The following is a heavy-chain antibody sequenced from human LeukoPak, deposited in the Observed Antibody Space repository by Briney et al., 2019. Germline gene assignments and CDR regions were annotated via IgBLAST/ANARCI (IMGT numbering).Heavy chain of an antibody. CDR3: AREKRVVPAAIDP. D-gene: IGHD2-2*01. V-gene: IGHV3-48*04. Sequence: PGGSLRLSCAASGFTFSSHAMNWVRQAPGKGLEWVSYISTASSTVYYADSVKGRFTISRDNAKNLLYLQMDSLRADDTAVYYCAREKRVVPAAIDPWGQGTLVTVSS. CDR2: ISTASSTV. CDR1: GFTFSSHA. J-gene: IGHJ5*02.